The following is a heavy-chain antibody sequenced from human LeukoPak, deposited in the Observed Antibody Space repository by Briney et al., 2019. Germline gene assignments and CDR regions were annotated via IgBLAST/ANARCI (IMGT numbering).Heavy chain of an antibody. V-gene: IGHV4-38-2*02. D-gene: IGHD2-21*02. CDR3: ASDAPGLLGY. Sequence: TSETLSLTCSVSGFSISRGFYWGWIRRPPGKGLEWIGNIHYTGETYFNPSLKSRLTMSVDTSKNQFSLNLSSVTAADTAMYYCASDAPGLLGYWGQGTLVTVSS. CDR2: IHYTGET. J-gene: IGHJ4*02. CDR1: GFSISRGFY.